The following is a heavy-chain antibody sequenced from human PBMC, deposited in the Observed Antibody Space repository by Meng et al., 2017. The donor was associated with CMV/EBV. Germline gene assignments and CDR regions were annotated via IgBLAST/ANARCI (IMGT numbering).Heavy chain of an antibody. V-gene: IGHV3-20*04. CDR2: INWNGGST. CDR1: GFTFDDYG. J-gene: IGHJ5*02. Sequence: GESLKISCAASGFTFDDYGMSWVRQAPGKGLEWVSGINWNGGSTGYADSVKGRFTISRDNAKNSLYLQMNSLRAEDTAVYYCARDGGGRRFLEWLLSEGGWFDPWGQGTLVTVSS. CDR3: ARDGGGRRFLEWLLSEGGWFDP. D-gene: IGHD3-3*01.